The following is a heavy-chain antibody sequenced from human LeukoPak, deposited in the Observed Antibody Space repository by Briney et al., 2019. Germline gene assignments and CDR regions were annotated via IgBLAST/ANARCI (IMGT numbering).Heavy chain of an antibody. V-gene: IGHV7-4-1*02. CDR3: ARLTYYYDSSSWTFDY. D-gene: IGHD3-22*01. Sequence: GASVTVSCKASGYTFTNYGINWVRQAPGRGLEWMGWINTNTGNPTYAQGFTGRFVFSLDTSVSTAYLQISSLEAEDTAVYYCARLTYYYDSSSWTFDYWGQGTQVTVSS. CDR2: INTNTGNP. CDR1: GYTFTNYG. J-gene: IGHJ4*02.